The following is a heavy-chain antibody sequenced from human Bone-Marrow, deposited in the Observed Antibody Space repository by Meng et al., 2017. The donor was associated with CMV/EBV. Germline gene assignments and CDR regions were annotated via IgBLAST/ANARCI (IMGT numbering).Heavy chain of an antibody. V-gene: IGHV1-69*10. Sequence: SVKVSCKASGGTFSNYAISWVRQAPGQGLEWMGGIIPILGIANYAQKFQGRVTITADKSTSTAYMELSSLRSEDTAVYYCAAGIVGARHAFDIWGQGTMVTVSS. J-gene: IGHJ3*02. CDR3: AAGIVGARHAFDI. D-gene: IGHD1-26*01. CDR2: IIPILGIA. CDR1: GGTFSNYA.